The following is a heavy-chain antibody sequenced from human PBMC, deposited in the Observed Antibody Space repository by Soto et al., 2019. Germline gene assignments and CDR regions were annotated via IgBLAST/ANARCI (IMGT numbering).Heavy chain of an antibody. V-gene: IGHV3-11*01. J-gene: IGHJ4*02. Sequence: LRLSCAASGFTFSDYYMSWIRQAPGKGLEYISSISNGGSTTYAASVKGRFTISRDNARNSLYLQMNSLRVEDTAVYYCARVGWVAATFFDYWGPGTLVTVSS. CDR2: ISNGGSTT. D-gene: IGHD1-26*01. CDR1: GFTFSDYY. CDR3: ARVGWVAATFFDY.